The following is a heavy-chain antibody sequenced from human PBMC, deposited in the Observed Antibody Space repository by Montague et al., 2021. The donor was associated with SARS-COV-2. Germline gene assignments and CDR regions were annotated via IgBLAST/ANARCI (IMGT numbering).Heavy chain of an antibody. Sequence: SLRLSCAASGFTFSSYSMNWVRQAPGKGLEWVSSISSSSGYIYYADSVKGRFTISRDNAKNSLYLQMNSLRAEDTAVYYCARGYDSSGYLPSYFDYWGQGTLVTVSS. CDR2: ISSSSGYI. CDR3: ARGYDSSGYLPSYFDY. J-gene: IGHJ4*02. V-gene: IGHV3-21*01. CDR1: GFTFSSYS. D-gene: IGHD3-22*01.